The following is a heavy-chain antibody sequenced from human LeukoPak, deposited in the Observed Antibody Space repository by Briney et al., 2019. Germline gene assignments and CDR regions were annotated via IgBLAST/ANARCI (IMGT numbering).Heavy chain of an antibody. J-gene: IGHJ4*02. V-gene: IGHV1-69*04. CDR1: GGIFSTYA. D-gene: IGHD6-19*01. CDR3: ARGPVAGTKGPETDY. Sequence: SVKVSCKASGGIFSTYALGWVRQAPGKGLEWMGSTIPVLEMTNYAQKFQSRVTITADTSTDTAFMELKTLTSEDTAVYYCARGPVAGTKGPETDYWGQGTLVTVSS. CDR2: TIPVLEMT.